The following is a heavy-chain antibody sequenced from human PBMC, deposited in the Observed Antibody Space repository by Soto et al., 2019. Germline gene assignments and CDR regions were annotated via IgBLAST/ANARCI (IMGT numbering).Heavy chain of an antibody. J-gene: IGHJ4*02. CDR2: ISGSGGST. Sequence: EVQLLESGGGLVQPGGSLRLSCAASGFTFSSYALSWVRQAPGKGLEWVSIISGSGGSTFYTDSVKGRYTISRDNSKNTLYLQMNNLRAEDTAVYYCAKHFDNGCPDYWGQGTLVTVSS. CDR3: AKHFDNGCPDY. V-gene: IGHV3-23*01. CDR1: GFTFSSYA. D-gene: IGHD6-19*01.